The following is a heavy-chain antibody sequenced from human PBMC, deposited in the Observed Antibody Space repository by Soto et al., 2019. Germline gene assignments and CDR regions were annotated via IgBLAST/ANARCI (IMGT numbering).Heavy chain of an antibody. D-gene: IGHD3-9*01. CDR1: GITFGSRA. CDR3: ARDLNDYDSLNGTESDALDI. CDR2: ITDTGGDA. J-gene: IGHJ3*02. Sequence: QPGRSLRLSCVASGITFGSRAMSWVRQAPGEGLEWVSTITDTGGDAKYADSVRGRFTISRDNSKNALYLQMNSLRAEDTAVYYCARDLNDYDSLNGTESDALDIWGQGTMVTVSS. V-gene: IGHV3-23*01.